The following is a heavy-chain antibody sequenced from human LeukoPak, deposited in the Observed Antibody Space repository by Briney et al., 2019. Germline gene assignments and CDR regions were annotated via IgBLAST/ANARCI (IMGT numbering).Heavy chain of an antibody. CDR1: GFTFGDYA. V-gene: IGHV3-49*03. CDR3: TRRGYCSGGSCYFWFDP. J-gene: IGHJ5*02. D-gene: IGHD2-15*01. Sequence: GGSLRLSCTASGFTFGDYAMSWFRQAPGKGLEWVGFIRSKTYGGTIEYAASVEGRFTISRDDSKSIAYLQMNSLKTEDTAVYYCTRRGYCSGGSCYFWFDPWGQGTLVTVSS. CDR2: IRSKTYGGTI.